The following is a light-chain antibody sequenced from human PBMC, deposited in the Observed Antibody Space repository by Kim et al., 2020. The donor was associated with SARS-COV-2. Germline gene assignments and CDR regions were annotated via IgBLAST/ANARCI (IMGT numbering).Light chain of an antibody. J-gene: IGLJ1*01. Sequence: QSVLTQPPSVSGAPGQRVTISCTGGSSNIGAGYDVHWYQQLPGTAPKLIIYGNTNRPSGVPDRFSGSRSGTSASLAITGLQADDEADYYCQSYDHSLSDVFGSGTKVTVL. V-gene: IGLV1-40*01. CDR2: GNT. CDR3: QSYDHSLSDV. CDR1: SSNIGAGYD.